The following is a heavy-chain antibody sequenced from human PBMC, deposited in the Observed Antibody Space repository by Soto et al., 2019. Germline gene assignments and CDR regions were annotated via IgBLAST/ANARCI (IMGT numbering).Heavy chain of an antibody. J-gene: IGHJ6*02. D-gene: IGHD2-15*01. Sequence: GGSLRLSCAASGFTFSSYGMHWVRQAPGKGLEWVAVISYDGSNKYYADSVKGRFTISRDNSKNTLYLQMNSLRAEDTAVYYCAKDAERYCSGGSCPHPYYCYGMDVWGQGTTVTVSS. CDR3: AKDAERYCSGGSCPHPYYCYGMDV. CDR2: ISYDGSNK. CDR1: GFTFSSYG. V-gene: IGHV3-30*18.